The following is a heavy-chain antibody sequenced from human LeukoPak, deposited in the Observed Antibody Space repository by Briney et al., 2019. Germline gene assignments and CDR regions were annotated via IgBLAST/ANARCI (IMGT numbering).Heavy chain of an antibody. D-gene: IGHD1-1*01. J-gene: IGHJ6*02. CDR1: GGTFISYA. CDR3: AREATTHYYYYGMDV. V-gene: IGHV1-69*04. Sequence: GSSVKVSCKASGGTFISYAISWVRQAPGQGLEWMGRIIPIFGIANYAQKFQGRVTITADKSTSTAYMELSSLRSEDTAVYYCAREATTHYYYYGMDVWGQGTTVTVSS. CDR2: IIPIFGIA.